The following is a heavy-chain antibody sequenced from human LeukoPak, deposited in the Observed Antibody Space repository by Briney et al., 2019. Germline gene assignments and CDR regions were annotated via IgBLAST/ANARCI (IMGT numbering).Heavy chain of an antibody. J-gene: IGHJ6*03. Sequence: PSETLSLTCTVSGGSISSSSYYWGWLRQPPGKGLEWIGSIYYSGSTYYNPSLKSRVTISVDTSKNQFSLKLSSVTAADTAVYYCARGIQLWEYYYYYYYMDVWGKGTTVTISS. CDR1: GGSISSSSYY. CDR2: IYYSGST. D-gene: IGHD5-18*01. CDR3: ARGIQLWEYYYYYYYMDV. V-gene: IGHV4-39*01.